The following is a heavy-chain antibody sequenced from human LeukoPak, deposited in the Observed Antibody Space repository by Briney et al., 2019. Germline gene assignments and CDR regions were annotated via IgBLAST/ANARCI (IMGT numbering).Heavy chain of an antibody. Sequence: PGGSLRLSCAASGFTFSSYAMSWVRQAPGKGLEWVSAISGSGGSTYYADSVKGRFTISRDNSKNTLYLQMNSLRAEDTAVYYCARAPPTIFGVAGAFDIWGQGTMVTVSS. J-gene: IGHJ3*02. CDR2: ISGSGGST. CDR1: GFTFSSYA. D-gene: IGHD3-3*01. CDR3: ARAPPTIFGVAGAFDI. V-gene: IGHV3-23*01.